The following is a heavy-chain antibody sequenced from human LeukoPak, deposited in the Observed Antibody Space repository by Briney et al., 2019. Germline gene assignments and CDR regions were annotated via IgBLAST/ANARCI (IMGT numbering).Heavy chain of an antibody. D-gene: IGHD4-4*01. V-gene: IGHV4-61*08. CDR2: ISHSGST. CDR1: GGSISSGGYY. J-gene: IGHJ3*02. Sequence: SQTLSLTCTVSGGSISSGGYYWSWIRQHPGKGLEWIGYISHSGSTKYNASLESRVTISSDTSMHQFSLKLTSVTATDTAMYYCVRHGYNNYDDAFDIWGQGTMVTVSS. CDR3: VRHGYNNYDDAFDI.